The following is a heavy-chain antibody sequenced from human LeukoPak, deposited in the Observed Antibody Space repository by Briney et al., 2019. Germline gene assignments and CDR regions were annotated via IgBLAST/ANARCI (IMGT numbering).Heavy chain of an antibody. CDR1: GYTFTSYD. CDR3: ARHRQPLTMVRGVTRRYYYYMDV. V-gene: IGHV1-8*01. CDR2: MNPNSGNT. Sequence: ASVKVSCKASGYTFTSYDINWVRQATGQGLEWMGWMNPNSGNTGYAQKFQGRVTMTRDTSISTAYMELSRLRSDDTAVYYCARHRQPLTMVRGVTRRYYYYMDVWGKGTTVTISS. J-gene: IGHJ6*03. D-gene: IGHD3-10*01.